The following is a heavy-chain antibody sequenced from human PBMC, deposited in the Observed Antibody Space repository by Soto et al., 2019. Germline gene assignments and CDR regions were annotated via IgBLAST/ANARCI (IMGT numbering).Heavy chain of an antibody. V-gene: IGHV3-13*01. Sequence: PGGSLRLSCAASGFTFSSYDMHWVRQATGKGLEWVSAIGTAGDAYYPGSVKGRFTSSRVNAKNSLYLQMNSLRAGDTAVYYCARGIDCSGGSCYDYWGQGTLVTVSS. D-gene: IGHD2-15*01. CDR2: IGTAGDA. CDR1: GFTFSSYD. J-gene: IGHJ4*02. CDR3: ARGIDCSGGSCYDY.